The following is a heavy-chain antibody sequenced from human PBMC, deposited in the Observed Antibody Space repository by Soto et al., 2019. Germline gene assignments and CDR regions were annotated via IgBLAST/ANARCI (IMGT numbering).Heavy chain of an antibody. D-gene: IGHD4-17*01. Sequence: EASVKVSCKASGYTFTSYYMHWVRQAPGQGLEWMGIINPSGGITSYAQKFQGRVTMTRDTSTSTVYMELSSLRSEDTAVYYCARGVQRGGVTTYIDYWGQGTLVTVSS. J-gene: IGHJ4*02. CDR2: INPSGGIT. CDR1: GYTFTSYY. CDR3: ARGVQRGGVTTYIDY. V-gene: IGHV1-46*01.